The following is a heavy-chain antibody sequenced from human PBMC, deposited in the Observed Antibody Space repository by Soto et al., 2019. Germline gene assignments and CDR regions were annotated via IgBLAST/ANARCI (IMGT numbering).Heavy chain of an antibody. CDR1: GYTFTSCY. Sequence: ASVKVSCKASGYTFTSCYMHWVRQAPGQGLEWMGIINPSGGSTSYAQKFQSRVTMTRDTSTSTVYMELSSLRSEDTAVYYCASTKYDSSADYYWYLGLWGRGTLVTVSS. CDR2: INPSGGST. V-gene: IGHV1-46*01. CDR3: ASTKYDSSADYYWYLGL. J-gene: IGHJ2*01. D-gene: IGHD3-22*01.